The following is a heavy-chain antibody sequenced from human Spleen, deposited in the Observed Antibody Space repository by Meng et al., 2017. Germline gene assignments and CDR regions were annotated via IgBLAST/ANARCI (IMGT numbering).Heavy chain of an antibody. CDR3: ARLDYGGNYGDGSQP. D-gene: IGHD4-23*01. J-gene: IGHJ5*02. V-gene: IGHV1-69*13. Sequence: SVQVSCKASRGSFSSYAISWLRQPPGQGLEWMGGIIPIFGTAKYAQKFQGRVTITADESTSTAYMELSSLRSEDTAVYYCARLDYGGNYGDGSQPWGQGKLVTVSS. CDR1: RGSFSSYA. CDR2: IIPIFGTA.